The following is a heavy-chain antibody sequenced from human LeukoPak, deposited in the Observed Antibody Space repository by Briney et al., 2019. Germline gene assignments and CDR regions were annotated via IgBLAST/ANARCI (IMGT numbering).Heavy chain of an antibody. D-gene: IGHD6-13*01. CDR2: IYSGGST. CDR3: AIEPPYSINGYYYGMDG. J-gene: IGHJ6*02. CDR1: GFTVSSNY. Sequence: GGSLRLSCAASGFTVSSNYMSWVRQAPGKGLEWVSVIYSGGSTYYADSVKGRFTISRHNSKSTLYLQMNSLRAEDTAVYYCAIEPPYSINGYYYGMDGWGQGTTVTVSS. V-gene: IGHV3-53*04.